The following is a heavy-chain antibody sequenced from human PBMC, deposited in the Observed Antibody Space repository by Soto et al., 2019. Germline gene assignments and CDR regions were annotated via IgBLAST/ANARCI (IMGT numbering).Heavy chain of an antibody. V-gene: IGHV3-23*01. CDR1: GFTFSSYA. CDR2: ISGSGGGNT. CDR3: AKPRYDSPMYYFDD. D-gene: IGHD3-22*01. Sequence: EVQLLESGGGLVQPGGYLRLSCAASGFTFSSYAMSWVRQAPGKGLEWVSGISGSGGGNTYYTDSVKGRFTISRDNSKSTLYLQMNSRRAEDTAVYYCAKPRYDSPMYYFDDWGQGTLVTVSS. J-gene: IGHJ4*02.